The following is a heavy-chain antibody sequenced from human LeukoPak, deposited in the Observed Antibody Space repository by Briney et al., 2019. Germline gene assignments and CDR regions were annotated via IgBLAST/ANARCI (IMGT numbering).Heavy chain of an antibody. J-gene: IGHJ1*01. CDR3: ATVAYDYDSSGNWHFQH. D-gene: IGHD3-22*01. Sequence: ASVKVSCKVSGYTLTELSMHWVRQAPGKGLEWMGGFDPEDGETIYAQKFQGRVTMTGDTSTDTAYMELSSLRSEDTAVYYCATVAYDYDSSGNWHFQHWGQGTLVTVSS. CDR1: GYTLTELS. CDR2: FDPEDGET. V-gene: IGHV1-24*01.